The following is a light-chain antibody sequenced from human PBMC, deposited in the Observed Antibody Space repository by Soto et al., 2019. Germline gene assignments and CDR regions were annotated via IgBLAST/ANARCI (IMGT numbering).Light chain of an antibody. CDR1: RSVSSSY. CDR3: QQYNNWPGT. J-gene: IGKJ1*01. V-gene: IGKV3-15*01. Sequence: EVVMTQSPATLPVSPWGRATLSCRASRSVSSSYLAWYQQKPGQAPRLLIQRASTRATGIPARFSGSGSGTEFTLTISSLQSEDFAVYSCQQYNNWPGTFGQGTKVDIK. CDR2: RAS.